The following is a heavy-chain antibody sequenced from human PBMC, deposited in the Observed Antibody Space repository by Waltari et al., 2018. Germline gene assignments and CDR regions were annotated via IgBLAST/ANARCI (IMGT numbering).Heavy chain of an antibody. CDR3: ARSSSWYFYYYGMDV. D-gene: IGHD6-13*01. CDR1: GFTFSSYA. V-gene: IGHV3-30*01. J-gene: IGHJ6*02. Sequence: QVQLVESGGGVVQPGRSLRLSCAASGFTFSSYAMHWVRQAPGKGLEWVAVISYDGSNKYYADPVKGRFTISRDKYKNTLYLQMNSLRAEDTAVYYCARSSSWYFYYYGMDVWGQGTTVTVSS. CDR2: ISYDGSNK.